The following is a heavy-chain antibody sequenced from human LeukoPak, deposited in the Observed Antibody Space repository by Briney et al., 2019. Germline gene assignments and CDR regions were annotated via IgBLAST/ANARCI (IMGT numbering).Heavy chain of an antibody. CDR2: INCSGGTT. V-gene: IGHV1-46*01. J-gene: IGHJ4*02. CDR1: GYTFTNFY. Sequence: GASVKVSCKAYGYTFTNFYLHWVRQAPGQGLEWMGIINCSGGTTNYAQKFQGRVSITRDTSTSAVYMDLSSLRSEDTAVYYCARGSSVWFDYWGQGTLVTVSS. CDR3: ARGSSVWFDY. D-gene: IGHD6-19*01.